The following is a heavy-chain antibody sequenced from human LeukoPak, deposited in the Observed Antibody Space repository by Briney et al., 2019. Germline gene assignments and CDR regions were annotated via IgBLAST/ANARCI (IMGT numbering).Heavy chain of an antibody. CDR2: VYNSGST. CDR3: ARAILTASGSVWYFDL. Sequence: SETLSLTCTLSGGSISSGRYWRSWIRQHPGKGLELIGYVYNSGSTYYSPSLRSRLSMSVDTSKNQFSLNLRSVTAADTAVYFCARAILTASGSVWYFDLWGRGTLVTVSS. V-gene: IGHV4-31*03. J-gene: IGHJ2*01. D-gene: IGHD3-3*01. CDR1: GGSISSGRYW.